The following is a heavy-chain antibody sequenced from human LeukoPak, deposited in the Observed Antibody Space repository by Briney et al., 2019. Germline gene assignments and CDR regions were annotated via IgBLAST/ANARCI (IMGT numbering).Heavy chain of an antibody. D-gene: IGHD5-24*01. CDR3: ARGRDGYRDKYYFDY. CDR2: IYTSGST. Sequence: PSQTLSLTCTVSGGSISSGSYYWSWIRQPAGKGPEWIGRIYTSGSTNYNPSLKSRVTISVDTSKNQFSLKLSSVTAADTAVYYCARGRDGYRDKYYFDYWGQGTLVTVSS. CDR1: GGSISSGSYY. V-gene: IGHV4-61*02. J-gene: IGHJ4*02.